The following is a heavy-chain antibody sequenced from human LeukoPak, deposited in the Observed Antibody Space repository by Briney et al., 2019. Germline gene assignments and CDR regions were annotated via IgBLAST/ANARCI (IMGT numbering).Heavy chain of an antibody. J-gene: IGHJ4*02. Sequence: GASVKVSCKTSGYSFTHYAISWVRQAPGQGLEWIGWISTYNGDTKYAQKLQGRFTMTSDTSTSTVYMELRSLTSDDTAEYYCARDPSNTSGWYIYFDFWGQGTLVTVSS. CDR1: GYSFTHYA. CDR3: ARDPSNTSGWYIYFDF. CDR2: ISTYNGDT. V-gene: IGHV1-18*01. D-gene: IGHD6-19*01.